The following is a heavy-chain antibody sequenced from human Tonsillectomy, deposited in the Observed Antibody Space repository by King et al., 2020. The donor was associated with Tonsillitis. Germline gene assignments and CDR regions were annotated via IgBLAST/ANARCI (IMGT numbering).Heavy chain of an antibody. V-gene: IGHV3-21*01. J-gene: IGHJ6*02. CDR1: GVIFSTYD. CDR3: ARDVATTARVGCMDV. Sequence: VQLVESGGGLVKPGGSLRLSCAASGVIFSTYDMNWVRQAPGKGLEWVSYINRGSTHMYYADSVKGRFTISRDNANNLLFLQMDSLRAEDMAVYYCARDVATTARVGCMDVWGQGTTVTVSS. D-gene: IGHD1-1*01. CDR2: INRGSTHM.